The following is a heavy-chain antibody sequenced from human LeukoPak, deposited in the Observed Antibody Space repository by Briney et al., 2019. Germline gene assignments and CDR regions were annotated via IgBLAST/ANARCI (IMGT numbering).Heavy chain of an antibody. J-gene: IGHJ4*02. CDR1: GFTFDDYA. CDR3: ARVGYYDSSGYSDY. D-gene: IGHD3-22*01. CDR2: ISWNSGSI. Sequence: GGSLRLSCAASGFTFDDYAMHWVRQAPGKGLEWVSGISWNSGSIGYADSVKGRFTISRDNAKNSLYLQMNSLRAEDTAVYYCARVGYYDSSGYSDYWGQGTLVTVSS. V-gene: IGHV3-9*01.